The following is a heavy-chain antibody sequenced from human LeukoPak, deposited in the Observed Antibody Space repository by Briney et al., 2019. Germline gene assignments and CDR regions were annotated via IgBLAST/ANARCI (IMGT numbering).Heavy chain of an antibody. CDR2: IYYSGST. CDR3: ARHDSVAATLLYFQH. CDR1: GGSISSGGYS. J-gene: IGHJ1*01. V-gene: IGHV4-30-4*07. Sequence: PSQTLSLTCAVSGGSISSGGYSWSWIRQPPGKGLEWIGYIYYSGSTYYNPSLKSRVTISVDTSKNQFSLKLSSVTAADTAVYYCARHDSVAATLLYFQHWGQGTLVTVSS. D-gene: IGHD2-15*01.